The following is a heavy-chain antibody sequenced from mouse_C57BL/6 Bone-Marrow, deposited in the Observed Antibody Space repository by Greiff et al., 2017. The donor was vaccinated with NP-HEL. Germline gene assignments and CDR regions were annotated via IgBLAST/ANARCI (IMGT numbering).Heavy chain of an antibody. J-gene: IGHJ3*01. D-gene: IGHD2-3*01. CDR1: GFTFSDYG. Sequence: EVTLVESGGGLVQPGGSLKLSCAASGFTFSDYGMAWVRQAPRKGPEWVAFISNLAYSIYYADTVTGRFTISRENAKNTLYLEMSSLRSEDTAMYYCARHDDGYYGFAYWGQGTLVTVSA. V-gene: IGHV5-15*01. CDR3: ARHDDGYYGFAY. CDR2: ISNLAYSI.